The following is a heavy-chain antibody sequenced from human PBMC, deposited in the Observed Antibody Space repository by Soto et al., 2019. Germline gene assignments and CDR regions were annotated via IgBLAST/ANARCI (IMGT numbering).Heavy chain of an antibody. J-gene: IGHJ4*02. CDR3: ARDCSGGSCYSDRHFDY. CDR1: GFTFSSYS. V-gene: IGHV3-48*01. CDR2: ISSSSSTI. Sequence: VQLVESGGGLVQPGGSLRLSCAASGFTFSSYSMTWVRQAPGKGLEWVSYISSSSSTIYYADSVKGRFTISRDNAKNSLYLQINSLRAEDTAVYYCARDCSGGSCYSDRHFDYWGQGTLVTVSS. D-gene: IGHD2-15*01.